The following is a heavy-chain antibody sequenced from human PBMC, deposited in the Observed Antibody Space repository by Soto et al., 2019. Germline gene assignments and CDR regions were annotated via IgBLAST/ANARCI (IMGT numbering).Heavy chain of an antibody. J-gene: IGHJ6*03. V-gene: IGHV4-34*01. Sequence: SETLSLTCAVYGGSFSGYYWSWIRQPPGKGLEWIGEINHSGSTNYNPSLKSRVTISVDTSKNQFSLKLSSVTAADTAVYYCARGMGAPKDYYYYYYMDVWGKGTTVTVSS. CDR3: ARGMGAPKDYYYYYYMDV. CDR2: INHSGST. D-gene: IGHD3-16*01. CDR1: GGSFSGYY.